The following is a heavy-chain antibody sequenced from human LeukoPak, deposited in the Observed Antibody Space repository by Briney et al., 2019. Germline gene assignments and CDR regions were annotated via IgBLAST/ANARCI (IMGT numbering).Heavy chain of an antibody. CDR3: ARDRMAAY. D-gene: IGHD5-24*01. V-gene: IGHV3-30*04. CDR1: GFTFSSYA. J-gene: IGHJ4*02. Sequence: GRSLRLYCAASGFTFSSYAMQWVRQAPGKGLEWVAVISYDGSNKYYADSVKGRFTISRDNSKNTLYLQMNSLRAGDTAVCYCARDRMAAYWGQGTLVTVSS. CDR2: ISYDGSNK.